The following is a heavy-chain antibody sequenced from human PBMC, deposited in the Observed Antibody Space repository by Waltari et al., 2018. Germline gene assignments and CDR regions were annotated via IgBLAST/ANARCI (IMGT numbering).Heavy chain of an antibody. Sequence: EVQLVQSGAEVKEPGESLKISCKGSEYNFINDWIGWVRQMPGKGLEWMGIIYPGDSESTYSPSFQGQVTISVDKSISTAYLQWSRLKASDTAIYYCARLGRQEGVGFDIWGQGTMVTVSS. CDR2: IYPGDSES. V-gene: IGHV5-51*01. CDR1: EYNFINDW. D-gene: IGHD2-8*01. J-gene: IGHJ3*02. CDR3: ARLGRQEGVGFDI.